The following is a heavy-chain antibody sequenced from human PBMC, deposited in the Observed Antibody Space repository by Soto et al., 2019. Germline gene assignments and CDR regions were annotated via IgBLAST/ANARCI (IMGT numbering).Heavy chain of an antibody. Sequence: QVQLQESGPGLVKPSQTLSLTCTVSGGSISSGGSYWSWIRQHPVKGLEWIGYIYYSGSTYYNPSLKSRVTISVDTSKNQFSLNPSSVTAADTAVYYCARDRSGYGDSLWGQGTQVTVSA. CDR2: IYYSGST. J-gene: IGHJ4*02. V-gene: IGHV4-31*03. D-gene: IGHD4-17*01. CDR3: ARDRSGYGDSL. CDR1: GGSISSGGSY.